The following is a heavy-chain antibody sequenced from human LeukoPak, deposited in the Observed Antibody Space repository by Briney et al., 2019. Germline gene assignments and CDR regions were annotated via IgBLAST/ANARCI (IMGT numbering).Heavy chain of an antibody. V-gene: IGHV1-46*01. CDR1: GYTFTSYY. CDR2: INPTGGST. Sequence: ASVKVSCTASGYTFTSYYMHWVRQAPGQGLEWMGLINPTGGSTGYAQKFQGRVTMTRDMSTSTDYMELSSLKASDTAMYYCARLGPSGYSSSWPGDYWGQGTLVTVSS. J-gene: IGHJ4*02. D-gene: IGHD6-13*01. CDR3: ARLGPSGYSSSWPGDY.